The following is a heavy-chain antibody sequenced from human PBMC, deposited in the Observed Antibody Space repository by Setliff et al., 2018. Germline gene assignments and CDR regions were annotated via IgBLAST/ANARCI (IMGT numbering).Heavy chain of an antibody. CDR2: MYYSGST. Sequence: SETLSLTCTVSGGSISSGGYYWSWIRQHPGMGLEWIGSMYYSGSTYYNPSLKSRVTISVDTSKNQFSLKLSSVTAADTAVYYCTRGPNLYGDLDSWGQGTMVTVSS. CDR1: GGSISSGGYY. CDR3: TRGPNLYGDLDS. V-gene: IGHV4-31*03. D-gene: IGHD4-17*01. J-gene: IGHJ4*03.